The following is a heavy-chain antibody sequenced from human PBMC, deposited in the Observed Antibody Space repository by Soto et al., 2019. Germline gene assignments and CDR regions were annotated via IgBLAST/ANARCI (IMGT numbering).Heavy chain of an antibody. Sequence: QVQLVQSGAEVKKPGASVKVSCKASGYTFTSYGISWVRQAPGQGLDGMGWISAYNGNTNYAQKLQGRVTMTTDTSTSTAYMQLRSLRSDDTAVYYCARSRPRGSYRTNDAFDIWGQGTMVTVSS. D-gene: IGHD3-16*02. V-gene: IGHV1-18*01. J-gene: IGHJ3*02. CDR1: GYTFTSYG. CDR2: ISAYNGNT. CDR3: ARSRPRGSYRTNDAFDI.